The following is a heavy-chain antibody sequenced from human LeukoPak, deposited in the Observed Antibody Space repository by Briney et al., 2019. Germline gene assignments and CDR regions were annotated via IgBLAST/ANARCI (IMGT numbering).Heavy chain of an antibody. D-gene: IGHD7-27*01. CDR3: ASRKLGNDY. V-gene: IGHV4-61*02. CDR1: GGSISSGSYY. J-gene: IGHJ4*02. CDR2: IYTRGSI. Sequence: SETLSLTCTVSGGSISSGSYYWSWIRQPAGKGLEWIGRIYTRGSINYNPSLKSRVTISIDTSKNQFSLKLSSVTAADTAVYYCASRKLGNDYWGQGTLVTVSS.